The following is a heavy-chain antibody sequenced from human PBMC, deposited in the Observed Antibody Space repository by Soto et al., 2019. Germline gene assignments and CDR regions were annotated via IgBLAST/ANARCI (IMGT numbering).Heavy chain of an antibody. Sequence: ASVKVSCKASGYTFTSYGISWVRQAPGQGLEWMGWISAYNGNTNYAQKLQGRVTMTTDTSTSTAYTELRSLRSDDTAVYYCARDRYGDYVRFDPWGQGTLVTVSS. CDR1: GYTFTSYG. CDR2: ISAYNGNT. J-gene: IGHJ5*02. V-gene: IGHV1-18*04. D-gene: IGHD4-17*01. CDR3: ARDRYGDYVRFDP.